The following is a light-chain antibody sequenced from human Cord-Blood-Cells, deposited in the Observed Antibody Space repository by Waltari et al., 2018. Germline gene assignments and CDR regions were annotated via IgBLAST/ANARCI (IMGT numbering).Light chain of an antibody. V-gene: IGLV2-14*01. J-gene: IGLJ2*01. CDR2: DVS. CDR3: SSYTSSSR. Sequence: QSALTQPASVSGSPGQSIPLSSTGTSSDVGGSNYVSWYQQHPGKAPKLMIYDVSNRPSGVSNRFSGSKSGNTASLTISGLQAEDEADYYCSSYTSSSRFGGGTKLTVL. CDR1: SSDVGGSNY.